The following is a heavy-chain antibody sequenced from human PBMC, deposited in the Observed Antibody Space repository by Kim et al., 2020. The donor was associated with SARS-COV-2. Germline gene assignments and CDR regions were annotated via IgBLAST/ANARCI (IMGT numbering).Heavy chain of an antibody. CDR2: INHSGST. D-gene: IGHD6-6*01. CDR1: GGSFSGYY. J-gene: IGHJ6*01. V-gene: IGHV4-34*01. Sequence: SETLSLTCAVYGGSFSGYYWSWIRQPPGKGLEWIGEINHSGSTNYNPSLKSRVTISVDTSKNQFSLKLSSVTAADTAVYYCARGPIAARPGPSYYYYGM. CDR3: ARGPIAARPGPSYYYYGM.